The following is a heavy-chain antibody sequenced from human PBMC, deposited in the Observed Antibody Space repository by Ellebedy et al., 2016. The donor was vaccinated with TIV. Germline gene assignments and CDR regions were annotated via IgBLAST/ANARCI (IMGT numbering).Heavy chain of an antibody. CDR2: ISFNGSDI. Sequence: PGGSLRLSCAASGFNFNVYAMHWVRQAPGKGLEWLSMISFNGSDIRYSGSVKGRFIISRDNSKSTVHLQMSSLRREDTGLYYCARGSAVRGKRWFDPWGPGIVVTVSS. CDR1: GFNFNVYA. CDR3: ARGSAVRGKRWFDP. J-gene: IGHJ5*02. V-gene: IGHV3-30*15. D-gene: IGHD3-10*01.